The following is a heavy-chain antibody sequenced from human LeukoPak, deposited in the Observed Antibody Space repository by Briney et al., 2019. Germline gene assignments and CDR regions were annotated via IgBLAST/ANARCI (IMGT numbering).Heavy chain of an antibody. V-gene: IGHV4-4*07. Sequence: PSETLSLTCTVSGGSISNYYWSWIRQPAGKGLEGIGRIYSSGGANYNPSLKSRVTMSVDTSKNQFSLKLSSVTAADTAVYYCARGWGYYGSGSFVIWGQGTMVTVSS. D-gene: IGHD3-10*01. CDR1: GGSISNYY. J-gene: IGHJ3*02. CDR3: ARGWGYYGSGSFVI. CDR2: IYSSGGA.